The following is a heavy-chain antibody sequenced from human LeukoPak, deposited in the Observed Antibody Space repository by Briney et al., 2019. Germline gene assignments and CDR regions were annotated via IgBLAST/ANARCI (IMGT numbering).Heavy chain of an antibody. Sequence: SETLSLTCTVSGGPISSYYWSWIRQPPGKGLEWIGYIYYSGSTNYNPSPKSRVTISVDTSKNQFSLKLSSVTAADTAVYYCARQGGSGSYYPPHFDYWGQGTLVTVSS. V-gene: IGHV4-59*01. CDR1: GGPISSYY. J-gene: IGHJ4*02. CDR2: IYYSGST. D-gene: IGHD3-10*01. CDR3: ARQGGSGSYYPPHFDY.